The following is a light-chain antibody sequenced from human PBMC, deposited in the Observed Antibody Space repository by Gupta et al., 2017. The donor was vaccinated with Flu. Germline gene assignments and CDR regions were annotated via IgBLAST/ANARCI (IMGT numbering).Light chain of an antibody. CDR3: SAWDSSLNGWV. CDR1: SNNVGNQG. V-gene: IGLV10-54*04. CDR2: RNN. J-gene: IGLJ3*02. Sequence: QAGLTQPPSVSKDLRQTATLACTGNSNNVGNQGATWLQQHQGHPPKLLSYRNNNRPPGISERFSASRSGNTASLTITGLQSEDEADYYCSAWDSSLNGWVFGGGTKLTVL.